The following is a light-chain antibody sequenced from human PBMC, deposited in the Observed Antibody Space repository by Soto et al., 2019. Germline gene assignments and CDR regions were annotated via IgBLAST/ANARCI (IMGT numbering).Light chain of an antibody. CDR2: DAS. CDR1: QNINNY. Sequence: DIQMTQSPSSLSASVGDRVTITCQASQNINNYLNWYQQKPGRAPKLLIYDASNLEAGVPSRFRGSGSGTDFTLKISRVEAEDVGVYYCMRSVQPPITFGQGTRLEIK. V-gene: IGKV1-33*01. J-gene: IGKJ5*01. CDR3: MRSVQPPIT.